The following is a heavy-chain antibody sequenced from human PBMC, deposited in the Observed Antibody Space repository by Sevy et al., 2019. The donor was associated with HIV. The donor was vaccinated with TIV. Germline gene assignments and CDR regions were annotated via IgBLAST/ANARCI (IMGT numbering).Heavy chain of an antibody. CDR1: GFTFSSYA. D-gene: IGHD3-22*01. CDR3: AKGPYDSSGYYPSAPYYYYYYMDV. CDR2: ISGSGGST. J-gene: IGHJ6*03. Sequence: GGSLRLSCAASGFTFSSYAMSWVRQAPGKGLEWVSAISGSGGSTYYADSVKGRFTISRDNSKKTLYLQMNSLRAEDTAVYYCAKGPYDSSGYYPSAPYYYYYYMDVWGKGTTVTVSS. V-gene: IGHV3-23*01.